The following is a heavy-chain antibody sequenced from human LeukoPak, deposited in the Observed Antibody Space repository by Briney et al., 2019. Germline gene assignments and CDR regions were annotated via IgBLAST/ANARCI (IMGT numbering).Heavy chain of an antibody. V-gene: IGHV3-33*01. J-gene: IGHJ4*02. D-gene: IGHD3-10*01. CDR2: IWYDGSNK. Sequence: GGSLRLSCAASGFTFSSYGMHWVRQAPGKGLEWVAVIWYDGSNKYYADSVKGRSTISRDNSKNTLYLQMNSLRAEDTAVYYCARDRLLWFGESPIDYWGQGTLVTVSS. CDR3: ARDRLLWFGESPIDY. CDR1: GFTFSSYG.